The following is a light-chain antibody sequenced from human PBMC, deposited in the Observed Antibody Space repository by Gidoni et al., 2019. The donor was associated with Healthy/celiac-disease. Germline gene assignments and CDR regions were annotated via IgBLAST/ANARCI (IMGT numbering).Light chain of an antibody. CDR1: QSISSY. V-gene: IGKV1-39*01. CDR3: QQSYSTLT. J-gene: IGKJ3*01. CDR2: AAS. Sequence: DIQMTQSPSSLSASVGDRVTITCRASQSISSYLNWYQQKPVKAPKLLIYAASSLQSGVPSRFSGSGPGTDFTLTISSLQPEDFATYYCQQSYSTLTFGPGTKVDIK.